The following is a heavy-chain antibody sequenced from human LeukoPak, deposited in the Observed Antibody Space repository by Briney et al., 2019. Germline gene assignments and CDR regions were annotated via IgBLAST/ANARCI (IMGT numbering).Heavy chain of an antibody. Sequence: SETLSLTCTVSGGSISSSSYYWSWIRQPAGKGLEWIGRIYTSGSTNYNPSLKSRVTMSVDTSKNQFSLKLSSVTAADTAVYYCAREDFWSGYYCIDYWGQGTLVTVSS. CDR2: IYTSGST. J-gene: IGHJ4*02. V-gene: IGHV4-61*02. CDR1: GGSISSSSYY. D-gene: IGHD3-3*01. CDR3: AREDFWSGYYCIDY.